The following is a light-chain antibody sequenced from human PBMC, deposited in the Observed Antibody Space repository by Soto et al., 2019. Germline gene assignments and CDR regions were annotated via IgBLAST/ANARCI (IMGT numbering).Light chain of an antibody. CDR1: QDIGTF. J-gene: IGKJ1*01. Sequence: DIQMTQSPSSLSASVGDRVTITCQASQDIGTFLSWYQQKVGKAPKLLIYDASNLETGVPSRFSGGVSGTDFTLTISSLQLEDIATYYCQQYDKFWTFGQGTKVEIK. V-gene: IGKV1-33*01. CDR3: QQYDKFWT. CDR2: DAS.